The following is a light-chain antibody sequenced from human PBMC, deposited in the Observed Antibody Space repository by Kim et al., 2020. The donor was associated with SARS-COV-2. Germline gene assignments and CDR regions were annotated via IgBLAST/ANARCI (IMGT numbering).Light chain of an antibody. Sequence: DIQMTQSPSSLSAFVGDRVTITCRASQGISNYLAWYRQKPGKVPKLLIYTASTLQSGVPSRFSGSGSGTDFTLTISSLQPEDVATYYCQKYNSAPRTFGQGTKVDIK. CDR3: QKYNSAPRT. J-gene: IGKJ1*01. CDR1: QGISNY. V-gene: IGKV1-27*01. CDR2: TAS.